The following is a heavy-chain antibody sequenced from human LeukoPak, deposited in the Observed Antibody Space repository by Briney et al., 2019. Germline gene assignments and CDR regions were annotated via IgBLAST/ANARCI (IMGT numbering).Heavy chain of an antibody. J-gene: IGHJ4*02. CDR3: AKRYCSGGSCYSLVLYYFDY. V-gene: IGHV3-11*01. CDR2: ISSSGSTI. Sequence: GGSLRLSCAASGFTFSDYYMSWIRQAPGKGLEWVSYISSSGSTIYYADSVKGRFTISRDNSKNTLYLQMNSLRAEDTAVYYCAKRYCSGGSCYSLVLYYFDYWGQGTLVTVSS. CDR1: GFTFSDYY. D-gene: IGHD2-15*01.